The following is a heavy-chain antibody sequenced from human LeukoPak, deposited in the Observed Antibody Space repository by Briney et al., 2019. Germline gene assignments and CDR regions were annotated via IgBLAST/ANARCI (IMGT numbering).Heavy chain of an antibody. V-gene: IGHV3-30*18. CDR1: GFTFSSYG. CDR2: ISYDGSNK. J-gene: IGHJ4*02. CDR3: AKDPGGIQLWLPDY. Sequence: PGRSLRLSCAASGFTFSSYGMHWVRQAPGKGLEWVAVISYDGSNKYYADSVKGRFTISRDNSKNTLYLQMNSLRAEDTAVYYCAKDPGGIQLWLPDYWGQGTLVTVSS. D-gene: IGHD5-18*01.